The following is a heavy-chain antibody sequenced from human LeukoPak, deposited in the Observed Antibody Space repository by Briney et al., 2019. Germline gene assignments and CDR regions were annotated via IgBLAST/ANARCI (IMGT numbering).Heavy chain of an antibody. J-gene: IGHJ4*02. CDR3: ARGSFIVGATIIDY. D-gene: IGHD1-26*01. CDR1: GGSISSSSYY. CDR2: IYYSGST. Sequence: SETPSLTCTVSGGSISSSSYYWGWIRQPPGKGLEWIGSIYYSGSTYYNPSLKSRVTTSVDTSKNQFSLKLSSVTAADTAVYYCARGSFIVGATIIDYWGQGTLVTVSS. V-gene: IGHV4-39*07.